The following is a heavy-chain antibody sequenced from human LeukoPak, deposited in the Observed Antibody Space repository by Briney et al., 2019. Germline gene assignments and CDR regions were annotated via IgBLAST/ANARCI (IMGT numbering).Heavy chain of an antibody. D-gene: IGHD3-10*01. Sequence: PSETLSLTCTVSGGSISSSSYYWGWIRQPPGKGLEWIGSIYYSGSTYYNPSLKSRVTVSVDTSKNQFSLKLSSVTAADTAVYYCASLAGSGSYYKNWGQGTLVTVSS. CDR2: IYYSGST. CDR1: GGSISSSSYY. J-gene: IGHJ4*02. V-gene: IGHV4-39*01. CDR3: ASLAGSGSYYKN.